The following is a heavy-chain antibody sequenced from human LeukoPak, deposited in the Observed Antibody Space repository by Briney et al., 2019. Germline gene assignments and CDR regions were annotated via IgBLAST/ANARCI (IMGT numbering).Heavy chain of an antibody. CDR2: IIPIFGTA. J-gene: IGHJ6*02. CDR1: GGTFSSYA. V-gene: IGHV1-69*13. D-gene: IGHD2-2*02. CDR3: ARGLSVYCSSTSCYTRFSFYYYGMDV. Sequence: SVKVSCKASGGTFSSYAISWVRQAPGQGLEWMGGIIPIFGTANYAQKFQGRVTITVDESTSTAYMELSSLRSEDTAVYYCARGLSVYCSSTSCYTRFSFYYYGMDVWGQGTAVTVSS.